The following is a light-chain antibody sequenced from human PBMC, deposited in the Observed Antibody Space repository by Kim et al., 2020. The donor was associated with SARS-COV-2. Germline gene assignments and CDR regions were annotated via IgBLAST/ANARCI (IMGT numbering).Light chain of an antibody. V-gene: IGLV6-57*04. CDR2: EDN. Sequence: NFMLTQPHSVSESPGKTVTISCTRSSGSIARNYVQWYQQRPGSAPTTVIYEDNQRPSGVPDRFSGSIDSSSNSASLTISGLKTEDEADYYCQSYDSSNWVFGGGTQVTDL. J-gene: IGLJ3*02. CDR3: QSYDSSNWV. CDR1: SGSIARNY.